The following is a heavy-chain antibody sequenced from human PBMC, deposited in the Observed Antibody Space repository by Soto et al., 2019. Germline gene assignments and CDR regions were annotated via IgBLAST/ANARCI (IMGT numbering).Heavy chain of an antibody. CDR2: IWDDGGNK. CDR1: GFTFSSYG. CDR3: ARDRAVDGTRPGAFDI. J-gene: IGHJ3*02. Sequence: QVQLVESGGGVVQPGRSLRLSCAASGFTFSSYGMHWVRQAPGQGLEWVAVIWDDGGNKYYADSVKGRFTSSRDNSKNMMYLETNRLRAEDTAVYDCARDRAVDGTRPGAFDIWGQGTMVTVSS. V-gene: IGHV3-33*01. D-gene: IGHD6-19*01.